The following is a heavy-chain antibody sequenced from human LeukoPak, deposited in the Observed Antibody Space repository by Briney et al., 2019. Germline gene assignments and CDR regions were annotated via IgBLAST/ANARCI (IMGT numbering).Heavy chain of an antibody. CDR1: GGSINHYY. Sequence: SETLSLTCTVSGGSINHYYWSWIRQPAGKGLGWIGRIYTRGSTNYNPSLKSRVTMSVDTSKNQFSLKLSSVTAADTAVYYCARGRYCSADICSGGDAFDIWGQGTMVSVSS. CDR2: IYTRGST. D-gene: IGHD2-15*01. V-gene: IGHV4-4*07. CDR3: ARGRYCSADICSGGDAFDI. J-gene: IGHJ3*02.